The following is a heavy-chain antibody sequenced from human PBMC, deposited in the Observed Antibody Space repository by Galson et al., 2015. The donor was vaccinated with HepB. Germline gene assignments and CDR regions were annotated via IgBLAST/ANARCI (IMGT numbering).Heavy chain of an antibody. CDR3: AKDLSRLIPTTGSFDN. J-gene: IGHJ4*02. CDR2: ISGSGLST. V-gene: IGHV3-23*01. D-gene: IGHD1-1*01. CDR1: GFTFSSYP. Sequence: SLRLSCAASGFTFSSYPMSWVRQAPGQGLEWVSAISGSGLSTYYVDSVKGQFTISRDSSKNTLYLQMNSLRAEDTAVYYCAKDLSRLIPTTGSFDNWGQGTLVTVSS.